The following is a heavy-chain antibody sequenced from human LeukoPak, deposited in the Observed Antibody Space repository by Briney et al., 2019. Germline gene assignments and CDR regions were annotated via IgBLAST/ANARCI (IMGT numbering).Heavy chain of an antibody. V-gene: IGHV1-18*01. J-gene: IGHJ4*02. D-gene: IGHD3-9*01. CDR3: ARGSFDWLLHLGGYFDY. CDR1: GYTFTSYG. Sequence: ASVKVSCKASGYTFTSYGISWVRQAPGQGLEWMGWISAYNGNTNYAQKLQGRVTMTTDTSTSTAYMELRSLRSDDTAVYYCARGSFDWLLHLGGYFDYWGQGTLVTVSS. CDR2: ISAYNGNT.